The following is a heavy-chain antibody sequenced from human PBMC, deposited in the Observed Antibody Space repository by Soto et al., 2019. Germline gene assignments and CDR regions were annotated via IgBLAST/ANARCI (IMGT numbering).Heavy chain of an antibody. CDR2: ISGNGASP. J-gene: IGHJ4*02. V-gene: IGHV3-23*01. CDR1: GYNFRNYA. Sequence: GSLRLSCAASGYNFRNYAMMWVRQAPGKGLEWVSTISGNGASPYYADSVKGRFTTSRDNSNNTLYLQMSSLRAEDTAIYYCAKDPRLELRGVDSWGQGALVTVSS. D-gene: IGHD1-7*01. CDR3: AKDPRLELRGVDS.